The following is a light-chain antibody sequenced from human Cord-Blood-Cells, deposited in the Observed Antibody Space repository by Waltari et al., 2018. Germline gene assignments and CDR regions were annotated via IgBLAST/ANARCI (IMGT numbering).Light chain of an antibody. V-gene: IGKV1-17*03. J-gene: IGKJ4*01. Sequence: DIQMTQSPSAMSASVGETVTSTCRASQGISKYLAWLQQKPGKVPKRLIYAASSLQSGVPSRFSGSGSGTAFTLTISSLQPEDFASYYCLQHNSYPLTFGGGTKVEIK. CDR1: QGISKY. CDR3: LQHNSYPLT. CDR2: AAS.